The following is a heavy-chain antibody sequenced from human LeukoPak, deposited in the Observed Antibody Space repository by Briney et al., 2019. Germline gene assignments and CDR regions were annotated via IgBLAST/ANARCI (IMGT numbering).Heavy chain of an antibody. D-gene: IGHD4-11*01. J-gene: IGHJ4*02. CDR1: GFTFSSYS. CDR2: ISSSSSYI. V-gene: IGHV3-21*01. Sequence: GGSLRLSCAASGFTFSSYSMNWVRQAPGKGLEWVSSISSSSSYIYYADSVKGRFTISRDNAKNSLYLQMSSLRAEDTAVYYCARERLYSNYDIYYFDYWGQGTLVTVSS. CDR3: ARERLYSNYDIYYFDY.